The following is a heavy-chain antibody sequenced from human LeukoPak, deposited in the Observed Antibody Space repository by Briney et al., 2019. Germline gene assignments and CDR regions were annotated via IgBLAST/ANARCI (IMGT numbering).Heavy chain of an antibody. V-gene: IGHV3-48*02. CDR2: ISSSTSPI. Sequence: HPGGSLRLSCAASGFTFSSYNMNWVRQAPGKGLEWLSSISSSTSPIYYADSVKGRFTISRDNAKNSLYLQMNSLRDEDTAVYYCARGSGCEYWGQGTLVTVSS. CDR3: ARGSGCEY. J-gene: IGHJ4*02. D-gene: IGHD3-3*01. CDR1: GFTFSSYN.